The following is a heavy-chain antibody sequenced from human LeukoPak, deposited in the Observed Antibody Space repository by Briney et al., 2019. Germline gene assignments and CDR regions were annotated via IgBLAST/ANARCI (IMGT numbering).Heavy chain of an antibody. V-gene: IGHV4-39*07. CDR3: AVYYYDSSGFYGPIDY. CDR1: GGSISSSSYY. J-gene: IGHJ4*02. CDR2: IYYSGST. Sequence: SETLSLTCTVSGGSISSSSYYWGWIRQPPGKGLEWIGSIYYSGSTYYNPSLKSRVTISVDTSKNQFSLNLSSVTAADTAVYYCAVYYYDSSGFYGPIDYWGQGTLVTVSS. D-gene: IGHD3-22*01.